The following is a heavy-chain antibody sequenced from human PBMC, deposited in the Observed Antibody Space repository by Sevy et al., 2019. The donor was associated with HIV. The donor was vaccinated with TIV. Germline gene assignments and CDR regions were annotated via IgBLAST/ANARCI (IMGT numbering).Heavy chain of an antibody. D-gene: IGHD2-8*01. CDR3: ARDPRMYGDYLLAYFDY. Sequence: GGSLRRSCAASGFTPSTYGMHWVRQAPGKGLEWVAVIGYDGSNIYYADSVKGRFTISRDNSKNTLFLQMDSLRAEDTAIYYCARDPRMYGDYLLAYFDYWGQGTLVTVSS. CDR2: IGYDGSNI. V-gene: IGHV3-33*01. CDR1: GFTPSTYG. J-gene: IGHJ4*02.